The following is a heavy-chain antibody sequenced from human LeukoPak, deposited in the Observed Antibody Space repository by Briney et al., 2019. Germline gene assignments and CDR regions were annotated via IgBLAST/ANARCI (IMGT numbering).Heavy chain of an antibody. J-gene: IGHJ3*02. CDR2: IYSSGST. CDR1: GGSISSYY. D-gene: IGHD3-22*01. Sequence: SETLSLTCIVSGGSISSYYWSWIRQPAGKGLEWIGRIYSSGSTNYNPSLKSRITMSVDTSKNQFSLKLSSVTAADTAVYYCARYYYDSSGYYSPDAFDIWGQGTMVTVSS. V-gene: IGHV4-4*07. CDR3: ARYYYDSSGYYSPDAFDI.